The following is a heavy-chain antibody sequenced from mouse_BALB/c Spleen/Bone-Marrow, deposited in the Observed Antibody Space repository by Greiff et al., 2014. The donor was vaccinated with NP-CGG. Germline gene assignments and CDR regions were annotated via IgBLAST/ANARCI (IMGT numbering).Heavy chain of an antibody. V-gene: IGHV14-3*02. J-gene: IGHJ4*01. CDR2: IDPANGNT. Sequence: EVKLVESGAELVKPGASVKLSCTASGFNIKDTYMHWVKQRPEQGLEWIGRIDPANGNTKYDPKFQGKATITADTSSNTAYLQLSSLTSEDTAVYYFARYNEHYAMDYWGQGTSVTVSS. CDR1: GFNIKDTY. CDR3: ARYNEHYAMDY.